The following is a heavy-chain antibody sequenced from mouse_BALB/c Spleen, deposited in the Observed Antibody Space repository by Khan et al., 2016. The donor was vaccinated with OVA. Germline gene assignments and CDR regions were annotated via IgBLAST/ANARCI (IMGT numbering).Heavy chain of an antibody. CDR3: TREGVDGASFDY. J-gene: IGHJ3*01. V-gene: IGHV1-69*02. D-gene: IGHD2-3*01. CDR1: GYTFTNYW. Sequence: QVQLQQPGIELVRPGASVKLSCKASGYTFTNYWIHWVKQRPGQGLEWIGNIYPSDSSTNYNQKFKDKATLTVAKSSSTAYMQLSSPTSEDSAVYYCTREGVDGASFDYWGQGTLVTVSA. CDR2: IYPSDSST.